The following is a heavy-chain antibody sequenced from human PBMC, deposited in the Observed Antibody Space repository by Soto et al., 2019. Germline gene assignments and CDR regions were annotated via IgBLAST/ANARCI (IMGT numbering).Heavy chain of an antibody. J-gene: IGHJ5*02. Sequence: SETLSLTCTVPGDSVSSGSFYWSWIRQPPGKGLEWIGYVYYSGSTSYNPSLKSRVTISRDTSKNQFSLDLNSVTPADTAVYYCARVKRSTSRFDPWGQGTRVTVSS. D-gene: IGHD1-26*01. CDR2: VYYSGST. CDR3: ARVKRSTSRFDP. CDR1: GDSVSSGSFY. V-gene: IGHV4-61*01.